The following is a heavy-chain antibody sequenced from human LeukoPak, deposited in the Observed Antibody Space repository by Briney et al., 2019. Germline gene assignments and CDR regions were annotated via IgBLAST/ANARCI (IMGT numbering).Heavy chain of an antibody. Sequence: SDPLSLTCSVAGGSIGSHYWSWSRQPPGEGLEFIGYISYSGSTNYNPSLKSRVTISMDRSINQFSLELSSVSATDTAVYYCARGLRDGSGTYFHFEYWGQGTLVTVSS. J-gene: IGHJ4*02. D-gene: IGHD3-10*01. CDR3: ARGLRDGSGTYFHFEY. CDR2: ISYSGST. CDR1: GGSIGSHY. V-gene: IGHV4-59*11.